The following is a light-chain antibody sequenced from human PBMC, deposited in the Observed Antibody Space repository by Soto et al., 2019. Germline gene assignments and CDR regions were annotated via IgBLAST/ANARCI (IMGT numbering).Light chain of an antibody. CDR1: QSISSW. V-gene: IGKV1-5*03. CDR2: KAS. J-gene: IGKJ1*01. CDR3: QQYVTSSPRT. Sequence: DIQMTQSPSTLSASVGDRVTITCRASQSISSWLAWYQQKPGKAPKLLIYKASSLESGVPSRFSGSGSGTEFTLTISSLQPDDFAVYYCQQYVTSSPRTFGQGTKVDIK.